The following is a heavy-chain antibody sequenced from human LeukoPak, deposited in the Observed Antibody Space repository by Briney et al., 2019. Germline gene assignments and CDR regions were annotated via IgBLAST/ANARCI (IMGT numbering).Heavy chain of an antibody. J-gene: IGHJ6*03. V-gene: IGHV4-59*12. CDR3: ARCSYGSYYYYYYMDV. CDR2: IYNSGST. D-gene: IGHD5-18*01. Sequence: SETLSLTCTVSGDSISIYYWSWIRQPPGKGLEWIGYIYNSGSTNYNPSLKSRVTMSVDTSKNQFSLKLSSVTAADTAVYYCARCSYGSYYYYYYMDVWGKGTTVTVSS. CDR1: GDSISIYY.